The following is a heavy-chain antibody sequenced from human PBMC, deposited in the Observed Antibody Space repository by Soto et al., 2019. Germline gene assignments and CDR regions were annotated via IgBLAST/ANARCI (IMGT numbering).Heavy chain of an antibody. J-gene: IGHJ4*02. CDR1: GFTFTRAW. CDR2: IKTTGDGGTT. V-gene: IGHV3-15*01. D-gene: IGHD2-21*01. Sequence: EVQLVESGGDLVRPGGSLTLSCATSGFTFTRAWMNWVRQAPGGGMEWIGRIKTTGDGGTTDLAAPVRGRFAISRDDSSNTLYLHMTSLKSDDTAVYYCTPLGHRRRLIDDYWGQGTLVTVSS. CDR3: TPLGHRRRLIDDY.